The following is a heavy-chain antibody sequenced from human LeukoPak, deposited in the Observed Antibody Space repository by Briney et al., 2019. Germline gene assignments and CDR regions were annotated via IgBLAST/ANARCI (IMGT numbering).Heavy chain of an antibody. CDR3: ARDHAVVVPAAILFAGWFDP. Sequence: ASVKVSCKASGYTFTGYYMHWVRQAPGQGLEWMGWINPNSGGTNYAQKSQGRVTMTRDTSISTAYMELSRLRSDDTAVYYCARDHAVVVPAAILFAGWFDPWGQGTLVTVSS. CDR1: GYTFTGYY. J-gene: IGHJ5*02. D-gene: IGHD2-2*02. CDR2: INPNSGGT. V-gene: IGHV1-2*02.